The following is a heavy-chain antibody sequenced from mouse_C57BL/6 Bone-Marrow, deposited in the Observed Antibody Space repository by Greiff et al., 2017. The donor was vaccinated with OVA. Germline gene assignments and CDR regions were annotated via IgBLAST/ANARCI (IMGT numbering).Heavy chain of an antibody. V-gene: IGHV5-17*01. CDR2: ISSGSSTI. D-gene: IGHD1-1*02. Sequence: EVQLVESGGGLVKPGGSLKLSCAASGFTFSDYGMHWVRQAPEKGLEWVAYISSGSSTIYYADTVKGRFTISRDNAKNTLFLQMTSLRSEDTAMYYCARLGGNPSYWYFDVWGTGTTVTVSS. CDR1: GFTFSDYG. CDR3: ARLGGNPSYWYFDV. J-gene: IGHJ1*03.